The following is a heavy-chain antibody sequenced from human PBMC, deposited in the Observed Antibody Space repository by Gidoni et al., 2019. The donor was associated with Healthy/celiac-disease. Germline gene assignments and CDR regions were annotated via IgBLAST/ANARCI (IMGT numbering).Heavy chain of an antibody. V-gene: IGHV3-48*01. CDR3: ARGISTTFGGVIGH. J-gene: IGHJ4*02. CDR2: MSSSSSTL. CDR1: GFTFSSYS. D-gene: IGHD3-16*02. Sequence: EVQVVESGGGLVQPGGSLRLSCAVSGFTFSSYSMNWVRQAPGKGLEWVSYMSSSSSTLYYADSVKGRFTISRDNAKNSLYLQMNSLRAEDTAVYYCARGISTTFGGVIGHWGQGTLVTVSS.